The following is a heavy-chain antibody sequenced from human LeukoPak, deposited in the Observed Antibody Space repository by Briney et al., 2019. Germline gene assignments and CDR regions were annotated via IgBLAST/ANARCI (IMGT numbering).Heavy chain of an antibody. V-gene: IGHV1-69*13. Sequence: SVKVSCKASGYTFTSYGISWVRQAPGQGLEWMGGIIPIFGTANYAQKFQGRVTITADESTSTAYMELSSLRSEDTAVYYCARDGAPSLPTIWDYYYYGMDVWGQGTTVTVSS. CDR1: GYTFTSYG. J-gene: IGHJ6*02. CDR3: ARDGAPSLPTIWDYYYYGMDV. D-gene: IGHD2/OR15-2a*01. CDR2: IIPIFGTA.